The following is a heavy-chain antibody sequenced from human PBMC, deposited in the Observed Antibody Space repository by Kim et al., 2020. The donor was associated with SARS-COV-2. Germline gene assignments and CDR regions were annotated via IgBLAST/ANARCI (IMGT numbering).Heavy chain of an antibody. Sequence: GGSLRLSCAASGFTFSSFWIHWVRQAPGKGLVWVSNIDNDGRTTTYADSVKGRFTITRDNAKNTVYLQLNSLRVDDTAVYYCVRGMPSYWDKGALVTGSS. CDR3: VRGMPSY. CDR1: GFTFSSFW. D-gene: IGHD2-2*01. V-gene: IGHV3-74*01. J-gene: IGHJ4*02. CDR2: IDNDGRTT.